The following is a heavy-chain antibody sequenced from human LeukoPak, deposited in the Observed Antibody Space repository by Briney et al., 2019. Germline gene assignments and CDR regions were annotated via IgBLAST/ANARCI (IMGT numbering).Heavy chain of an antibody. CDR3: ARDSRYSGYDYVDFDY. CDR2: IYSGGST. Sequence: GGSLRLSCAASGFTVSSNYMSWVRQAPGKGLEWVSVIYSGGSTYYADSVKGRFTISRDNSKNTLYLQMNRLRAEDTAVYYCARDSRYSGYDYVDFDYWGQGTLVTVSS. D-gene: IGHD5-12*01. V-gene: IGHV3-66*01. CDR1: GFTVSSNY. J-gene: IGHJ4*02.